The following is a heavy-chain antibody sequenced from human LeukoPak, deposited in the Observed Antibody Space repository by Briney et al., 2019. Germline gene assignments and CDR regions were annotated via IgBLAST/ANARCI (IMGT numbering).Heavy chain of an antibody. CDR3: ARTRSGWYVY. V-gene: IGHV1-2*02. Sequence: GAPVKVSCKASGYTFTGYYMHWVRQAPGQGLEWMGWINPNSGGTNYAQKFQGRVTMTRDTSISTAYMELSRLRSDDTAVYYCARTRSGWYVYWGQGTLVTVSS. CDR1: GYTFTGYY. CDR2: INPNSGGT. D-gene: IGHD6-19*01. J-gene: IGHJ4*02.